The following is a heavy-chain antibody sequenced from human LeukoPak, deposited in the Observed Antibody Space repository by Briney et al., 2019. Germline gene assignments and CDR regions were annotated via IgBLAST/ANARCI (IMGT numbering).Heavy chain of an antibody. CDR2: IRYDGSNT. D-gene: IGHD1-26*01. J-gene: IGHJ6*03. CDR1: GFIFSRHG. Sequence: GGSLRLSCAASGFIFSRHGMNWVRQAPGKGLEWVAVIRYDGSNTYYADSVKGRFTISRDNSKNTVLLQMNSLRAEDTAVYFCAKGGLPWEYHYYYMDVWGTGTTVTVSS. V-gene: IGHV3-33*06. CDR3: AKGGLPWEYHYYYMDV.